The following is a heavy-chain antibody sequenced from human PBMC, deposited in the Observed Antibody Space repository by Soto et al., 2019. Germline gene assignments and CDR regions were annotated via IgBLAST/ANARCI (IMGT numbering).Heavy chain of an antibody. CDR1: GFTCSSYD. Sequence: EVQLVESGGGLVQPGGSLRLSCAASGFTCSSYDMHLVRQATGKGLEWVSGIGTAGDTYYPGSVKGRFTLSRENAKNSLYLQMNSLGAGDTAVYYFSRGITMVRGVSLDDFESWGQGTLVTVSS. V-gene: IGHV3-13*04. CDR2: IGTAGDT. D-gene: IGHD3-10*01. J-gene: IGHJ5*01. CDR3: SRGITMVRGVSLDDFES.